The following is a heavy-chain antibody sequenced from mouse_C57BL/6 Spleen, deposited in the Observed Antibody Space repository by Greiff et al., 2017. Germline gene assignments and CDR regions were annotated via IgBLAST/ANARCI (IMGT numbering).Heavy chain of an antibody. J-gene: IGHJ4*01. Sequence: DVKLVESGGGLVKPGGSLKLSCAASGFTFSSYAMSWVRQTPEKRLEWVATISDGGSYTYYPDNVKGRFTISRDNAKNNLYLQMSHLKSEDTAMYYCARGAYSNYDYAMDYWGQGTSVTVSS. CDR1: GFTFSSYA. D-gene: IGHD2-5*01. V-gene: IGHV5-4*03. CDR2: ISDGGSYT. CDR3: ARGAYSNYDYAMDY.